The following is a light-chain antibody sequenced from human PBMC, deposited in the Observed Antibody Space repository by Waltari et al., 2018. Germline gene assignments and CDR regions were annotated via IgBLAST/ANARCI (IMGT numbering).Light chain of an antibody. CDR1: QSVSSY. CDR3: QQRSNWPPYT. CDR2: DAS. V-gene: IGKV3-11*01. Sequence: IVLTQSPATLSSSPGERATLSCRASQSVSSYLAWYHQKPGQAPRLLIYDASNRATGIPARFSGSGSGTDFTLTISSLEPEDFAVYYCQQRSNWPPYTFGQGTKLEIK. J-gene: IGKJ2*01.